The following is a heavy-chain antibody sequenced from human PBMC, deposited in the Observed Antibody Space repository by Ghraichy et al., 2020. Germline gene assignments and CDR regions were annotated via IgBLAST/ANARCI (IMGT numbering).Heavy chain of an antibody. J-gene: IGHJ4*02. V-gene: IGHV3-33*01. CDR1: GFTFSSYG. CDR2: IWYDGSNK. D-gene: IGHD6-6*01. Sequence: GESLNISCAASGFTFSSYGMHWVRQAPGKGLEWVAVIWYDGSNKYYADSVKGRFTISRDNSKNTLYLQMNSLRAEDTAVYYCARPLHSSSSRYPLDYWGQGTLVTVSS. CDR3: ARPLHSSSSRYPLDY.